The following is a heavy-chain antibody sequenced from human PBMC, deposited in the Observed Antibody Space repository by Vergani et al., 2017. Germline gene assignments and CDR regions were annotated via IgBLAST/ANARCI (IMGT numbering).Heavy chain of an antibody. CDR1: GFTVSSNY. CDR2: ISGSGGST. V-gene: IGHV3-23*04. J-gene: IGHJ6*03. D-gene: IGHD6-19*01. Sequence: EVQLVESGGGLIQPGGSLRLSCAASGFTVSSNYMSWVRQAPGKGLEWVSAISGSGGSTYYADSVKGRFTISRDNSKNTLYLQMNSLRAEDTAVYYCAKGVQWLVPNYMDVWGKGTTVTVSS. CDR3: AKGVQWLVPNYMDV.